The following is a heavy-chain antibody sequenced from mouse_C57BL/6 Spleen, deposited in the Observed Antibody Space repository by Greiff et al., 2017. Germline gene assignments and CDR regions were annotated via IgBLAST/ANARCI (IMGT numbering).Heavy chain of an antibody. CDR2: ISNGGGST. J-gene: IGHJ4*01. V-gene: IGHV5-12*01. CDR1: GFTFSDYY. CDR3: ARHGDYDYDGLYAMDY. D-gene: IGHD2-4*01. Sequence: EVQRVESGGGLVQPGGSLKLSCAASGFTFSDYYMYWVRQTPEKRLEWVAYISNGGGSTYYPDTVKGRFTISRDNAKNTLYLHMSRLKSEDTAMYYWARHGDYDYDGLYAMDYWGQGTSVTVSS.